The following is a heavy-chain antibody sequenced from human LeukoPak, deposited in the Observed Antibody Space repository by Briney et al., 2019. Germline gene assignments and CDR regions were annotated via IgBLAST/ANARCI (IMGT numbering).Heavy chain of an antibody. J-gene: IGHJ4*02. D-gene: IGHD6-19*01. V-gene: IGHV4-61*01. Sequence: PSETLSLTCTVSGGSVSTNSYCWNWIRQPPGKGLEWIGYVYYSGSTNYNPSLKSRVTISVDTSKNQFSLKLTSVTAADTAVYYCARDPIAVPEPFDYWGQGTLVTVSS. CDR1: GGSVSTNSYC. CDR3: ARDPIAVPEPFDY. CDR2: VYYSGST.